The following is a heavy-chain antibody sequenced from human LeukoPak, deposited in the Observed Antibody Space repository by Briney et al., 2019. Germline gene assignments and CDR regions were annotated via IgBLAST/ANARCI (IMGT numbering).Heavy chain of an antibody. CDR3: AEAREDWFDAFDI. D-gene: IGHD3/OR15-3a*01. V-gene: IGHV3-23*01. Sequence: GGSPRLSCAASGFTFSSYAMSWVRQAPGKGLEWVSAISGSGGSTYYADSVKGRFTISRDNSKNTLYLQMNSLRAEDTAVYYCAEAREDWFDAFDIWGQGTMVTVPS. J-gene: IGHJ3*02. CDR1: GFTFSSYA. CDR2: ISGSGGST.